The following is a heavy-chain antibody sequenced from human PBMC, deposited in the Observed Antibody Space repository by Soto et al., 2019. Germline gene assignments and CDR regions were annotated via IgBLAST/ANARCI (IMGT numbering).Heavy chain of an antibody. D-gene: IGHD2-15*01. V-gene: IGHV1-69*02. J-gene: IGHJ3*02. CDR2: IIPILGIA. CDR3: ASPNCSGGSCYSPYDAFDI. Sequence: QVQLVQSGAEVKKPGSSVKVSCKASGGTFSSYTISWVRQAPGQGLEWMGRIIPILGIANYAQKFQGRVTITADKSTSTAYMELSRLRSEDTAVYYCASPNCSGGSCYSPYDAFDIWGQGTMVTVSS. CDR1: GGTFSSYT.